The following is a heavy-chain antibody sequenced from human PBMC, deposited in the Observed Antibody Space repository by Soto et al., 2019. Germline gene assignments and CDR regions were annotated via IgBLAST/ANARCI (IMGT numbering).Heavy chain of an antibody. Sequence: GGSLRLSCAASGFPFSGSAMHWVRQASGKGLEWVGRIRSKANSYATAYAASVKGRFTISRDDSKNTAYLQMNSLKTEDTAVYYCTTAYCGGDCYPDYWGQGTLITVSS. CDR3: TTAYCGGDCYPDY. J-gene: IGHJ4*02. CDR2: IRSKANSYAT. D-gene: IGHD2-21*02. CDR1: GFPFSGSA. V-gene: IGHV3-73*01.